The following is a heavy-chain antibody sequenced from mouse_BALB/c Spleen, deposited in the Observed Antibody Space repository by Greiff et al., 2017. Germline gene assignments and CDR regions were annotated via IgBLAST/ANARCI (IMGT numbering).Heavy chain of an antibody. CDR3: ARGYDWAFAY. CDR1: GFNIKDYY. D-gene: IGHD2-14*01. J-gene: IGHJ3*01. Sequence: VQLQQSGAELVRPGALVKLSCKASGFNIKDYYMHWVKQRPEQGLEWIGWIDPENGNTIYDPKFQGKASITADTSSNTAYLQLSSLTSEDTAVYYCARGYDWAFAYWGQGTLVTVSA. CDR2: IDPENGNT. V-gene: IGHV14-1*02.